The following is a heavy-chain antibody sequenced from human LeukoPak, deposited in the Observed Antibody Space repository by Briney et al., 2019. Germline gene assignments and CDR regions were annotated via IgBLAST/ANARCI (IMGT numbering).Heavy chain of an antibody. J-gene: IGHJ4*02. Sequence: SVKVSCKASGGTFSGYAISWVRQAPGQGLEWMGRIIPILGIANYAQKFQGRVTITADKSTSTAYMELSSLRSEDTAVYYCASSLYYYDSSGYYPYWGQGTLVTVSS. CDR2: IIPILGIA. V-gene: IGHV1-69*04. CDR1: GGTFSGYA. CDR3: ASSLYYYDSSGYYPY. D-gene: IGHD3-22*01.